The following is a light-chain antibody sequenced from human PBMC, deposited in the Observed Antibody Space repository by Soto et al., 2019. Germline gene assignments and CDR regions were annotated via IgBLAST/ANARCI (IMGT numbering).Light chain of an antibody. V-gene: IGKV3-15*01. CDR1: QSVRSN. CDR2: GAS. J-gene: IGKJ4*01. CDR3: QQDSSWPLT. Sequence: EILMTQSPATLSLSPGEGVTLSCSAGQSVRSNLAWYQQKPGQAPRLLIYGASIRATGVPATFSGSGSGTEFTLSISSLQSEHLGVYYCQQDSSWPLTFGGGTKV.